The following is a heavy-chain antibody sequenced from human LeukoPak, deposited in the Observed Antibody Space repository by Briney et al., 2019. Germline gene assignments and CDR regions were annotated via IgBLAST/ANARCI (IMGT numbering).Heavy chain of an antibody. CDR1: GDSINNYY. CDR2: AHYSGTA. D-gene: IGHD5-24*01. Sequence: SETLSLTCTVSGDSINNYYWSWIRQPPGKALEWVGYAHYSGTATYNPSLKSRVSMSIDTSKNQFSLRLSSVTALDTAVYYCASGDIEMATIFDYWGQGSLVTVSS. V-gene: IGHV4-59*01. J-gene: IGHJ4*02. CDR3: ASGDIEMATIFDY.